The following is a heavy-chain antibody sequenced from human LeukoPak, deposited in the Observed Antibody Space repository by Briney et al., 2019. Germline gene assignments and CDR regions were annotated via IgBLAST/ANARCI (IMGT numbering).Heavy chain of an antibody. J-gene: IGHJ4*02. V-gene: IGHV3-48*01. D-gene: IGHD2-21*02. CDR3: AKIFVVVTAMSFDY. CDR2: ISSSSSTI. Sequence: GGSLRLSCAASGFTFSSYSMNWVRQAPGKGLEWVSYISSSSSTIYYADSVKGRFTISRDNAKNSLYLQMNSLRAEDTAVYYCAKIFVVVTAMSFDYWGQGTLVTVSS. CDR1: GFTFSSYS.